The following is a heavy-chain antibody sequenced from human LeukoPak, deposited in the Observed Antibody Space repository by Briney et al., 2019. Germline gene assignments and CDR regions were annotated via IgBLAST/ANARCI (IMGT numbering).Heavy chain of an antibody. D-gene: IGHD3-22*01. V-gene: IGHV3-30*18. J-gene: IGHJ4*02. Sequence: GGSLRLSCAASGVTLSSYAMHWVRQAPGKGLEWVAVISYDGSNKYYADSVKGRFTISRDNSKNTLYLQMNSLRAEDTAVYYCANLYYDSSGGHDYWGQGTLVTVSS. CDR3: ANLYYDSSGGHDY. CDR1: GVTLSSYA. CDR2: ISYDGSNK.